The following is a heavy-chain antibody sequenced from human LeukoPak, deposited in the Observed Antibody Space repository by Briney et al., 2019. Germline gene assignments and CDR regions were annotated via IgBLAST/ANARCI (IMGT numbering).Heavy chain of an antibody. CDR1: GGSFSGYY. Sequence: SETLSLTCAVYGGSFSGYYWSWIRQPAGKGLEWIGRIYTSGSTNYNPSLKSRVTMSVDTSKNQFSLKLSSVTAADTAVYYCAREHHYGDYALDYWGQGTLVTVSS. D-gene: IGHD4-17*01. CDR3: AREHHYGDYALDY. J-gene: IGHJ4*02. V-gene: IGHV4-4*07. CDR2: IYTSGST.